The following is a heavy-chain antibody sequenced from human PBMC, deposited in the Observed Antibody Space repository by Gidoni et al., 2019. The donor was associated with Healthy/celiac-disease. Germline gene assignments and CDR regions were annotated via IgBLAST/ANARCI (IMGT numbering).Heavy chain of an antibody. Sequence: QVQLVQSGAEVKKPGASVKVSCKASGYTFTSYYLHWVRQAPGQGLEWMGIINPSGGSTSYAKKLQGRDTMTRDTSTSTVYMELSSLRSEDTAVYYCARGGTYYYDSSGPDAFDIWGQGTMVTVSS. J-gene: IGHJ3*02. CDR3: ARGGTYYYDSSGPDAFDI. D-gene: IGHD3-22*01. CDR2: INPSGGST. V-gene: IGHV1-46*04. CDR1: GYTFTSYY.